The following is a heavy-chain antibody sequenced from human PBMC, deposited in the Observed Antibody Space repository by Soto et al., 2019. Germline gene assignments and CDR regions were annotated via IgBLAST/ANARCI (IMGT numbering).Heavy chain of an antibody. D-gene: IGHD2-15*01. V-gene: IGHV4-39*01. Sequence: SETLSLTCSVSGGSFDSRDYYWAWIRQPPGKGLEWIGSVSDPGSPSYNPSLKSRLTISVDTSKNIFSLILSSVTAADTAVYYCVRQWGGWELQHNWFDPWGPGTLVTVSS. CDR1: GGSFDSRDYY. CDR2: VSDPGSP. J-gene: IGHJ5*02. CDR3: VRQWGGWELQHNWFDP.